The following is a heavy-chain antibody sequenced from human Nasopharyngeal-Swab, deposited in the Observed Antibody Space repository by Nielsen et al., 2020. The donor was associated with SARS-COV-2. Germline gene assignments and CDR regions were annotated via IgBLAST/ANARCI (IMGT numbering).Heavy chain of an antibody. CDR2: ISAYNGDT. CDR3: ARDFGNGTPYFLDY. CDR1: GYTFSNYG. D-gene: IGHD2-15*01. V-gene: IGHV1-18*01. J-gene: IGHJ4*02. Sequence: ASVKVSCKASGYTFSNYGISWVRQAPGQGLEWMGWISAYNGDTAYAHKLQGRVTMTTDKSTGTAYLELRSLRSDDGAIYYCARDFGNGTPYFLDYWGQGTLVTVSS.